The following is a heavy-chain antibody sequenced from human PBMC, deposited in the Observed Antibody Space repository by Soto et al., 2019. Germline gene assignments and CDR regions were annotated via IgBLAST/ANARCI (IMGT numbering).Heavy chain of an antibody. Sequence: PSETLSLTCTVSGGSISSYYWSWIRQPPGKGLEWIGYIYYSGSTYYNPSLKSRVTISVDTSKNQFSLKLSSVTAADTAVYYCARVGDCISTSCPYYFDYWGQGTLVTVSS. V-gene: IGHV4-59*08. J-gene: IGHJ4*02. CDR1: GGSISSYY. CDR3: ARVGDCISTSCPYYFDY. CDR2: IYYSGST. D-gene: IGHD2-2*01.